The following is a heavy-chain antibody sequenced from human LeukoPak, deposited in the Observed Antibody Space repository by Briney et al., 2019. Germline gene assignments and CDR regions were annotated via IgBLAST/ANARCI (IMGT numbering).Heavy chain of an antibody. CDR2: INWDGGST. CDR1: GFTFDDYG. CDR3: ARGSYDTDFDY. J-gene: IGHJ4*02. D-gene: IGHD3-22*01. V-gene: IGHV3-20*04. Sequence: PGGSLRLSCAASGFTFDDYGMSWVRHAPGKGLEWVSGINWDGGSTGYADSVKGRFTISRDNAKNSLYLQMNSLRAEDTALYYCARGSYDTDFDYWGQGTLATVPS.